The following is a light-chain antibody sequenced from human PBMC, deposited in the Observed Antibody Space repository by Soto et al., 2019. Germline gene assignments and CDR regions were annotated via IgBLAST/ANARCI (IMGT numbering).Light chain of an antibody. J-gene: IGLJ2*01. CDR3: CLYGGSNNYVV. CDR1: SSDVGKYTF. V-gene: IGLV2-23*02. CDR2: EVN. Sequence: QSALTQPASVAGAPGQSITISCTGTSSDVGKYTFVSWYGQHPGKAPKLIIFEVNKRPSGVSNRFSGSKSGNTASLTISGLQAEDEANYDCCLYGGSNNYVVFGGGTTLTVL.